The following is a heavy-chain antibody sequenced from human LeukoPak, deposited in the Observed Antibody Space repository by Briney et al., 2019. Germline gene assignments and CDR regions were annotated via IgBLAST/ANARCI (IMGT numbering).Heavy chain of an antibody. V-gene: IGHV3-21*01. CDR1: GFTFSSYS. J-gene: IGHJ4*02. CDR2: ISSSSSYI. Sequence: GGSVRLFCAASGFTFSSYSMKWVRQAPGEGLEWVSSISSSSSYIYYADSVKGRFTISRDNAKNSLYLQMNSLRAEDTAVYYCARGSMGSGWYVPQDYWGQGTLVTVSS. D-gene: IGHD6-19*01. CDR3: ARGSMGSGWYVPQDY.